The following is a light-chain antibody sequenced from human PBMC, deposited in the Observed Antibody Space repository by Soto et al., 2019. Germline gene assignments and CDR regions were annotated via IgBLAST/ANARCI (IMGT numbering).Light chain of an antibody. Sequence: DIQLTQSPSFLSASVGDRVTITCRASQGISSYLAWYQQKPGKAPKLLIYAASTLQSGVPSRFSGSGSGTEFTLTICSLQPEDFATYYCQQLNSYPWTFGQGTKVDIK. CDR1: QGISSY. V-gene: IGKV1-9*01. CDR2: AAS. CDR3: QQLNSYPWT. J-gene: IGKJ1*01.